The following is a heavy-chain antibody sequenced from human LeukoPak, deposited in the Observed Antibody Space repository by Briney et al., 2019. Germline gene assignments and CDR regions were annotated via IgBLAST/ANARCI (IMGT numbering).Heavy chain of an antibody. V-gene: IGHV3-21*04. D-gene: IGHD5-12*01. CDR2: ISSSSSYI. CDR1: GFTFRNYV. CDR3: ARDLGGYSGYDPFDY. Sequence: PGGSLRLSCAASGFTFRNYVIHWVRQAPGKGLEWVSSISSSSSYIYYADSVKGRFTISRDNAKNSLYLQMNSLRAEDTAVYYCARDLGGYSGYDPFDYWGQGTLVTVSS. J-gene: IGHJ4*02.